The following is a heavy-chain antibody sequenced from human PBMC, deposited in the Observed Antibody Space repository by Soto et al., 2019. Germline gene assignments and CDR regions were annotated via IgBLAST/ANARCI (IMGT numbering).Heavy chain of an antibody. CDR2: ISSSSSYI. D-gene: IGHD6-13*01. V-gene: IGHV3-21*01. J-gene: IGHJ5*02. CDR1: GFTFSSYS. CDR3: ARGVIAAAGKGFDP. Sequence: GGSLRLSCAASGFTFSSYSMNWVRQAPGKGLEWVSSISSSSSYIYYADSVKGRFTISRDNAKNSLYLQMNSLRAEDTAVYYCARGVIAAAGKGFDPWGQGTLVTVSS.